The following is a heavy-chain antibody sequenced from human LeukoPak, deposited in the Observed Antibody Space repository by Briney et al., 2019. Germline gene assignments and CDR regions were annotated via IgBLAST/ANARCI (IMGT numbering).Heavy chain of an antibody. D-gene: IGHD4-17*01. Sequence: SETLSLTCTVSGGSISSSSYYWGWIRQPPGKGLEWIGSIYYSGSTYYNPSLKSRVTISVDTSKNQFSLKLSSVTAADTAVYYCARALPVLTTVTTFGFDYWGQGTLVTVSS. CDR1: GGSISSSSYY. V-gene: IGHV4-39*07. CDR3: ARALPVLTTVTTFGFDY. CDR2: IYYSGST. J-gene: IGHJ4*02.